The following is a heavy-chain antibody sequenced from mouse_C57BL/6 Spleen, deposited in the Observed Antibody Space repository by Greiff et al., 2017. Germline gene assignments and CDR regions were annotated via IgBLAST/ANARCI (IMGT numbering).Heavy chain of an antibody. CDR3: ARRLSYGSSYEDWYFDV. CDR1: GYTFTSYW. Sequence: QVQLQQPGAELVKPGASVKMSCKASGYTFTSYWITWVKQRPGQGLEWIGDIYPGSGSTNYNEKFKSKATLTVDTSSSTAYMQLSSLTSEDSAVYYCARRLSYGSSYEDWYFDVGGTGTTVTVSS. CDR2: IYPGSGST. D-gene: IGHD1-1*01. J-gene: IGHJ1*03. V-gene: IGHV1-55*01.